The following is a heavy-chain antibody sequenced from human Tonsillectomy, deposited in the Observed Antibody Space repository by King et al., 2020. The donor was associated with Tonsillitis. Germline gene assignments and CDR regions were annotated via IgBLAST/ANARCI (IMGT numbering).Heavy chain of an antibody. V-gene: IGHV1-8*01. CDR2: MNPNRCNT. Sequence: QLVQSGAEVKKPGASVKVSCKASGYTFTSYDINWVRQATGQGLEWMGWMNPNRCNTGYAPKFQGRVTMTRNTSISTAYMELSSLRSEDTAVYYCARAQYYDFWSGYYSYYYGMDVWGQGTTVTVSS. CDR1: GYTFTSYD. D-gene: IGHD3-3*01. J-gene: IGHJ6*02. CDR3: ARAQYYDFWSGYYSYYYGMDV.